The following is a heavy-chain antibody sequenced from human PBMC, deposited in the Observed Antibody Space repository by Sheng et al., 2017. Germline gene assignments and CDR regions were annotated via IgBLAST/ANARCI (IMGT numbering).Heavy chain of an antibody. V-gene: IGHV4-34*02. D-gene: IGHD5-12*01. CDR1: GESSSNMF. CDR3: ARGRASGYDFLGTVYYGLDV. J-gene: IGHJ6*02. CDR2: ISHSGST. Sequence: QVQLQQWGAGLLKPSETLSLTCAVSGESSSNMFWNWIRQPPGKGLEWIGEISHSGSTNYNPSIKSRVTISGDTSKKHFSLNLRSVTAADTGVYFCARGRASGYDFLGTVYYGLDVWGQGTTVTVSS.